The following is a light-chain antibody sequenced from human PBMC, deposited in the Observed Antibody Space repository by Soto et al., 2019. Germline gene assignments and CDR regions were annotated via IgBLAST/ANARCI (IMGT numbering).Light chain of an antibody. J-gene: IGKJ2*01. Sequence: DVVMTQSPLSLPVTLGQPASISCRAXXXXXXXXXXXXLNWFHQRPGQSPRRLFAKVSNRDSGVPDRFSGSGSGTDFTLKISRVEAEDVGLYYCMQGTHWPYTFGQGTKLEIK. CDR3: MQGTHWPYT. CDR1: XXXXXXXXXXX. V-gene: IGKV2-30*01. CDR2: KVS.